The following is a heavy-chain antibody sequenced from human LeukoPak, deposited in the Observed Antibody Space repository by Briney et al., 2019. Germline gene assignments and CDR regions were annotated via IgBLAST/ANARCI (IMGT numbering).Heavy chain of an antibody. D-gene: IGHD3-22*01. CDR1: GYSISSGYY. CDR2: VYHSGST. CDR3: ARGHYYDSSGYYYGNVYFDY. Sequence: SETLSLTCTVSGYSISSGYYWGWIRQPPGKGLEWIGSVYHSGSTCYNPSLKSRVTISVDTSKNQFSLKLSSVTAADTAVYYCARGHYYDSSGYYYGNVYFDYWGQGTLVTVSS. J-gene: IGHJ4*02. V-gene: IGHV4-38-2*02.